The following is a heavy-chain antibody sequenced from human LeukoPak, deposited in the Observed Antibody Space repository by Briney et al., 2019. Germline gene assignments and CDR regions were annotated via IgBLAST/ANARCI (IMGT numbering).Heavy chain of an antibody. D-gene: IGHD2-2*01. Sequence: ASVKVSCKASGYTFTSYGISWVRQAPGQGLEWMGWISAYNGNTNYAQKLQGRVTMTTDTSTSTAYMELRSLRSDDTAVYYCASVFDCSSTSCYGMDVWGQGTTVTVSS. CDR1: GYTFTSYG. J-gene: IGHJ6*02. V-gene: IGHV1-18*01. CDR3: ASVFDCSSTSCYGMDV. CDR2: ISAYNGNT.